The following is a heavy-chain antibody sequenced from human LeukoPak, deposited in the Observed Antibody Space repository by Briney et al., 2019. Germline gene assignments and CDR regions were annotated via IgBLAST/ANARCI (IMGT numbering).Heavy chain of an antibody. V-gene: IGHV4-34*01. CDR3: ASLSRGIAPPGYYYYYYMDV. D-gene: IGHD3-16*01. CDR2: INDSGST. J-gene: IGHJ6*03. CDR1: GGSFSGYY. Sequence: PSETLSLTCAVSGGSFSGYYWRWVRQPPGKWMEWIGEINDSGSTNYNPSIKSRVTISVDTSKNQFSLKLSSVTAADTAVYYCASLSRGIAPPGYYYYYYMDVWGKGTTVTVSS.